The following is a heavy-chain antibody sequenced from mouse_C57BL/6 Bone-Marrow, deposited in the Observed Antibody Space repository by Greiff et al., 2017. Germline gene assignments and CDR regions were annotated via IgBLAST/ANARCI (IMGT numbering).Heavy chain of an antibody. CDR2: IEPSASYT. Sequence: QVQLQQPGAELVKPGASVKLSCKASGYTFTSYWMQWVKQRPGQGLEWIGEIEPSASYTNYNQKFKGKATLTVDTSSSTAYMQLSSLTSEDSAVDYCGRRGDYGGFAYWGQGTLVTVSA. CDR3: GRRGDYGGFAY. J-gene: IGHJ3*01. V-gene: IGHV1-50*01. D-gene: IGHD2-4*01. CDR1: GYTFTSYW.